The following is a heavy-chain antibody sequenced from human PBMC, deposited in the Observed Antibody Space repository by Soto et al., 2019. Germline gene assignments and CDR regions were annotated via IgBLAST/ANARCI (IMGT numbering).Heavy chain of an antibody. Sequence: VQLVESGGGVVQPGRSLRLSCAASGFTFSDYAMHWLRQAPGKGLEWVAVVSHDGRNTHYADSVKGRFTISRDSSTNTCSMEMTSLRAEDTAVYYCARGGRKWLLTSAFTYWGQGALVTVSS. CDR1: GFTFSDYA. J-gene: IGHJ4*02. V-gene: IGHV3-30*03. CDR3: ARGGRKWLLTSAFTY. D-gene: IGHD6-19*01. CDR2: VSHDGRNT.